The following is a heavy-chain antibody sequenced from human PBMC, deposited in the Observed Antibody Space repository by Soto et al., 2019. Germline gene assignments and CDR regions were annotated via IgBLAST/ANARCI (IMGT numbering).Heavy chain of an antibody. V-gene: IGHV1-18*01. D-gene: IGHD2-2*01. CDR3: ARGADIVVVPATTDNWFDP. CDR2: ISGYSGNT. CDR1: GYTFTSYG. J-gene: IGHJ5*02. Sequence: GASVKVSCKTSGYTFTSYGINWVRQAPGQGLEWMGWISGYSGNTHYAQDLQGRVTMTTDTSTSTAYMELRSLRSDDTATYYCARGADIVVVPATTDNWFDPWGQGTLVTVSS.